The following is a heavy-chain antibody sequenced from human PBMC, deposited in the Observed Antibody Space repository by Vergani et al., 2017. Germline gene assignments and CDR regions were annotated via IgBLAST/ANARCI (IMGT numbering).Heavy chain of an antibody. CDR1: GGTFSSYA. D-gene: IGHD3/OR15-3a*01. CDR2: IIPIFGTA. CDR3: ARAPGDWTQGGYYGYMDV. Sequence: QVQLVQSGAEVKKPGASVKVSCKASGGTFSSYAISWVRQAPGQGLEWMGGIIPIFGTANYAQKFQGRVTITADESTSTAYMELSSLRSEDTAVYYCARAPGDWTQGGYYGYMDVWGKGTTVTVSS. V-gene: IGHV1-69*01. J-gene: IGHJ6*03.